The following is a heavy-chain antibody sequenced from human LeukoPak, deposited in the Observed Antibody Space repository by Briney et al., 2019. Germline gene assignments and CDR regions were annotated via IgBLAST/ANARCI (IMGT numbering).Heavy chain of an antibody. CDR3: MTRELGEDYFGRDV. CDR1: GYTFTNNY. Sequence: ASVKVSCKASGYTFTNNYIHWVRLAPGQGLGWMGWINPKTGGTHYAERFQGSVTITRDTSISTAYMEISSLRSDDTAIYYCMTRELGEDYFGRDVWGQGTTVIVSS. D-gene: IGHD1-7*01. V-gene: IGHV1-2*04. CDR2: INPKTGGT. J-gene: IGHJ6*02.